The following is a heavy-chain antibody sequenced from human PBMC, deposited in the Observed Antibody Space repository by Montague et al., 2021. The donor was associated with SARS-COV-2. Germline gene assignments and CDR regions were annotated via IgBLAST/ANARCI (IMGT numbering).Heavy chain of an antibody. CDR1: GGSISSYY. J-gene: IGHJ4*02. CDR2: MYYSGST. V-gene: IGHV4-59*01. CDR3: ARDFDY. Sequence: SETLSLTCTVSGGSISSYYWSWIRQPPGTGLEWIGYMYYSGSTNYNPSLKSRVTLSVDTSKNQFSLKLSSVTAADTAVYYCARDFDYWGQGTLVTVSS.